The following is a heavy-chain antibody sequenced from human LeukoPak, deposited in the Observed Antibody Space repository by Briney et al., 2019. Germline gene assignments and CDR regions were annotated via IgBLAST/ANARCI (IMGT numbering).Heavy chain of an antibody. CDR3: ARDGVVVPAAIYWFDP. D-gene: IGHD2-2*02. V-gene: IGHV1-18*01. CDR1: GYSFTNYG. Sequence: GASVKVSCKASGYSFTNYGISWVRQAPGQGLEWMGWISTYNSKTKYPQKLQGRVTMTRDTSISTAYMELSRLRSDDTAVYYCARDGVVVPAAIYWFDPWGQGTLVTVSS. J-gene: IGHJ5*02. CDR2: ISTYNSKT.